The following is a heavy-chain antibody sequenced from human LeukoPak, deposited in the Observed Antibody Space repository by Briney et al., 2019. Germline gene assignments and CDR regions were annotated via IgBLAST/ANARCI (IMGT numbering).Heavy chain of an antibody. CDR3: ARGRSESXYSSSGY. V-gene: IGHV3-21*01. Sequence: PGGSLRLSCAASGFAFSTYGMTWVRQAPGKGLEWVSSITSSSSYIYYADSVKGRFTISRDNAKNSLFLQMNSLSAEDTAVYYCARGRSESXYSSSGYWGQGTLVTVSS. D-gene: IGHD6-13*01. CDR1: GFAFSTYG. CDR2: ITSSSSYI. J-gene: IGHJ4*02.